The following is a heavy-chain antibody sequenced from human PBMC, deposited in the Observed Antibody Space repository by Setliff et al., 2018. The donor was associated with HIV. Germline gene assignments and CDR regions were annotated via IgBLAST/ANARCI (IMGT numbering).Heavy chain of an antibody. CDR3: ARDSRDIVVVIAPEPEPYYYYGMDV. D-gene: IGHD2-15*01. J-gene: IGHJ6*02. CDR2: IIPISGTP. Sequence: ASVKVSCKASGDTFNSHAISWVRQAPGQGLEWMGGIIPISGTPNYAQKFKGRLTITADESTSTVYMELSSLRSEDTAVYYCARDSRDIVVVIAPEPEPYYYYGMDVWGEGTTVTVS. V-gene: IGHV1-69*13. CDR1: GDTFNSHA.